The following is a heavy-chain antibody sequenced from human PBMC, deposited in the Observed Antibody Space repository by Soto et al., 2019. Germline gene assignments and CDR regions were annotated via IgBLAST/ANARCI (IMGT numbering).Heavy chain of an antibody. J-gene: IGHJ4*02. V-gene: IGHV4-59*08. CDR1: GGSISTYY. D-gene: IGHD2-8*01. CDR2: IYYSGTA. Sequence: QVQLQESGPGLVKPSETLSLTCTVSGGSISTYYWSWIRQPPGKGLEWIGYIYYSGTASYNPSLNSRVTRSLDTSKKKLPQKLSSVTAAAPAVYYCARGGHFTDGVCSALDYWGQGTLVTVSS. CDR3: ARGGHFTDGVCSALDY.